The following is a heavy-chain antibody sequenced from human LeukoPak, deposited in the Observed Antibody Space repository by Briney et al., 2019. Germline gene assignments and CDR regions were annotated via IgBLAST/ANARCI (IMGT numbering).Heavy chain of an antibody. CDR3: ARRGAADFDY. D-gene: IGHD6-13*01. V-gene: IGHV4-34*01. CDR1: GGSFSIYY. CDR2: INHSGST. J-gene: IGHJ4*02. Sequence: SETLSLTCSVYGGSFSIYYWSWIRQPPGKGLEWIGEINHSGSTNYNPSLKSRVTISVDTSKNQFSLRLSSVTAADTAVYYCARRGAADFDYWGQGTLVTVSS.